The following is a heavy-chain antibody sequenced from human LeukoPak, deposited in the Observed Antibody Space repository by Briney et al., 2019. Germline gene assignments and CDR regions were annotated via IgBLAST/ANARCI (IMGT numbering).Heavy chain of an antibody. V-gene: IGHV3-21*06. CDR3: ARGTYTSSYLFDN. D-gene: IGHD6-6*01. Sequence: GGSLRLSCAASGFAFSSYYMNWVRQAPGKGLEWVSSISSSSSYIYYADSVKGRFTISRDNAKNSLYLQMNSLRADDTAVYYCARGTYTSSYLFDNWGQGPLVTVSS. J-gene: IGHJ4*02. CDR2: ISSSSSYI. CDR1: GFAFSSYY.